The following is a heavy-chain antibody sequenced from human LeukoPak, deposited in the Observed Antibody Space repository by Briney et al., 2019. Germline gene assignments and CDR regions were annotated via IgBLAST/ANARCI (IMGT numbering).Heavy chain of an antibody. CDR2: VFTRGTT. V-gene: IGHV4-61*09. Sequence: SQTLSLACTVSGGSISSGSYYWNWIRQPAGKRLEWLGHVFTRGTTNYNASLEGRLTISLDTARNQFSLYLSSVTAADTAMYFCARSSLAVYFDYWGQGTLVTASS. D-gene: IGHD6-19*01. CDR3: ARSSLAVYFDY. J-gene: IGHJ4*02. CDR1: GGSISSGSYY.